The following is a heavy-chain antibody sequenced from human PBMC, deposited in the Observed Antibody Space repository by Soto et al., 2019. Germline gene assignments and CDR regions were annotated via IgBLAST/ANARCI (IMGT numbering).Heavy chain of an antibody. CDR2: ILKDGKSK. D-gene: IGHD2-15*01. CDR1: GFILSDFA. V-gene: IGHV3-30*04. Sequence: GGSLRLSCAASGFILSDFAMHWVRQAPGRGLEWVAVILKDGKSKYYADSVRGRFTISSDTSKDTIFLQLTSLRLDDLAVYYCAKTGCNGGSCFSWFDPWGQGTPVTVSS. CDR3: AKTGCNGGSCFSWFDP. J-gene: IGHJ5*02.